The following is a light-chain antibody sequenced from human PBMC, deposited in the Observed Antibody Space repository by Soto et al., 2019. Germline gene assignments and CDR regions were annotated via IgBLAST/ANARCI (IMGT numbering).Light chain of an antibody. CDR1: QSGSSSY. J-gene: IGKJ2*01. V-gene: IGKV3-20*01. CDR3: QQYGSSPPYT. Sequence: EIVLTQSPGTLSLSPGERATLSCSASQSGSSSYLAWYQQKPGQAPRLLIYGASSSATGITDRFSGSGAGTDLTLTISRLEPEDVAVYYCQQYGSSPPYTVGQGTKMEIK. CDR2: GAS.